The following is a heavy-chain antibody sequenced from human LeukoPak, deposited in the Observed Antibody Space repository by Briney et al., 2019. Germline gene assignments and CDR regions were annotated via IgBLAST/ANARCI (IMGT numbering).Heavy chain of an antibody. Sequence: GGSLRLSCAASGFTFSSYAMNWVRQAPGKGLEWVAMISGSGGRTYYADSVKGRFTISRDNSKNTLYLQMNSLRAEDKAVYYCAKDLDSTGCYLEENFDYWGQGTLVTVSS. V-gene: IGHV3-23*01. CDR2: ISGSGGRT. CDR1: GFTFSSYA. D-gene: IGHD3-22*01. J-gene: IGHJ4*02. CDR3: AKDLDSTGCYLEENFDY.